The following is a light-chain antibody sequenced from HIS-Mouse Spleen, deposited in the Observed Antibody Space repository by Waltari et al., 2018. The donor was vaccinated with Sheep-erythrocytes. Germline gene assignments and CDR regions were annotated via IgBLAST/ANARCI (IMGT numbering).Light chain of an antibody. Sequence: QSVLTQPPSASATPGQRVTISCSGSSSTTRSTTLNWYQQLPGTAPKLLIYSNNQRPSGVPDRFSGSKSGTSASLTISGLQAEDEADYYCCSYAGSYNHVFATGTKVTVL. CDR2: SNN. CDR3: CSYAGSYNHV. J-gene: IGLJ1*01. V-gene: IGLV1-44*01. CDR1: SSTTRSTT.